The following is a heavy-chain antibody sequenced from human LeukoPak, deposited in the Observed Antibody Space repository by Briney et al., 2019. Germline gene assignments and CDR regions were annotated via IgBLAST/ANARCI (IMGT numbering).Heavy chain of an antibody. V-gene: IGHV1-69*01. CDR2: IIPIFGTA. D-gene: IGHD5-12*01. Sequence: SVKVSCKASGGTFSSYAISWVRQAPGQGLEWMGGIIPIFGTANYAQKFQGRVTITADESTSTAYMELSSLRSEDTAVYYCARVEFNGGYSHVYWGQGTLVTVSS. CDR3: ARVEFNGGYSHVY. CDR1: GGTFSSYA. J-gene: IGHJ4*02.